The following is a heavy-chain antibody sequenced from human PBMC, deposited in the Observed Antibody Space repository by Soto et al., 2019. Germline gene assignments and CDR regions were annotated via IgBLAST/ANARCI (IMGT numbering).Heavy chain of an antibody. V-gene: IGHV5-51*01. Sequence: GESLKISCEASGYSFTSYWIGWVRQMPGKGLEWMGIIHPGDSDTKYGPSFQGQVTISVDKSITTAYLQWISLKASDTAMYYCARTPGQEVDASLEYYYFSGMDVWGQGTTVTVSS. CDR2: IHPGDSDT. CDR1: GYSFTSYW. CDR3: ARTPGQEVDASLEYYYFSGMDV. J-gene: IGHJ6*02. D-gene: IGHD3-3*01.